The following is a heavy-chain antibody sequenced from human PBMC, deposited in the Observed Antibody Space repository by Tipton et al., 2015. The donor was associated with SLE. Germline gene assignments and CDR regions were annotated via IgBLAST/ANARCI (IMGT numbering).Heavy chain of an antibody. CDR1: GFTFSTYA. J-gene: IGHJ4*02. D-gene: IGHD6-13*01. CDR2: ISYDGSNK. CDR3: ANADTAAGTEYFDY. Sequence: SLRLSCAASGFTFSTYAIHWVRQAPGKGLEWVAVISYDGSNKYYADSVKGRFTISRDNSKNTLYLQMNSLRAEDTAVYYCANADTAAGTEYFDYWGQGTLVTVSS. V-gene: IGHV3-30*04.